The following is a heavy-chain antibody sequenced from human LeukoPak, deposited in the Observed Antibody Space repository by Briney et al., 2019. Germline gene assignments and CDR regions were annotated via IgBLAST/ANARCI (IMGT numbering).Heavy chain of an antibody. CDR1: GFTFSSYS. Sequence: GGSLRLSCAASGFTFSSYSMNWVRQAPGKGLEWVSSISRSSSYIYYADSVKGRFTISRDNAKNSLYLQMNSLRAEDTAVYYCAREPVEGFDYWGQGTLVTVSS. D-gene: IGHD5-24*01. V-gene: IGHV3-21*01. CDR3: AREPVEGFDY. CDR2: ISRSSSYI. J-gene: IGHJ4*02.